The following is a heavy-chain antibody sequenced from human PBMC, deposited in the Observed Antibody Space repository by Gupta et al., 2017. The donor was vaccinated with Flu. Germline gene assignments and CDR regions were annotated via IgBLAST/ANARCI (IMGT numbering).Heavy chain of an antibody. J-gene: IGHJ4*02. CDR1: YPSPSCY. CDR2: IAPAGGGT. V-gene: IGHV1-46*03. D-gene: IGHD5-18*01. Sequence: YPSPSCYIPWVRQAPGQGLEWMGKIAPAGGGTSSAQKFQGRVTMTMDTSTSTVYMELSSLRSEDTAVYFCAREDTAMDYWGQGTLVTVPS. CDR3: AREDTAMDY.